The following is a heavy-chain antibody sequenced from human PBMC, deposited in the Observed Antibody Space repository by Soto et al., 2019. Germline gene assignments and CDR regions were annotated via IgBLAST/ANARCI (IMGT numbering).Heavy chain of an antibody. D-gene: IGHD2-8*01. J-gene: IGHJ4*02. CDR2: IYYSGST. CDR3: ASTDQDIVLMVYARSFDY. V-gene: IGHV4-39*01. CDR1: GGSISSSSYY. Sequence: SETLSLTCTVSGGSISSSSYYWGWIRQPPGKGLEWIGSIYYSGSTYYNPSLKSRVTISVDTSKNQFSLKLSSVTTADTAVYNCASTDQDIVLMVYARSFDYWGQGTLVTVSS.